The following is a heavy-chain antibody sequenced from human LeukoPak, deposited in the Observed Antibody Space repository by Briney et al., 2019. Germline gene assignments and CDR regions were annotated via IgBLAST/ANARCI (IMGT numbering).Heavy chain of an antibody. D-gene: IGHD3-22*01. J-gene: IGHJ3*02. V-gene: IGHV4-59*08. CDR1: GGSVSSYY. CDR3: ATDSSGYYPHDTFDI. Sequence: KPSETLSLTCSVSGGSVSSYYWNWIRQPPGKGLEWIGYIYYSGSTNYNPSLRSRVTISVDTSKNQFSLKLSSVTAAGTAVYYCATDSSGYYPHDTFDIWGQGTMVTVSS. CDR2: IYYSGST.